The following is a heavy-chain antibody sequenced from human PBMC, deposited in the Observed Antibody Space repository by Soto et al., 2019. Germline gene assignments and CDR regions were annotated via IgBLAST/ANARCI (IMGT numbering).Heavy chain of an antibody. CDR3: ARFPSRSYAIFGVVITHDAFDI. Sequence: GASVKVSCKVSGYTLTDLSMHWVRQAPGKGLEWMGGFDPEDGETIYAQKFQGRVTMTRNTSISTAYMELSSLRSEDTAVYYCARFPSRSYAIFGVVITHDAFDIWGKGTIVTVSS. J-gene: IGHJ3*02. CDR2: FDPEDGET. D-gene: IGHD3-3*01. V-gene: IGHV1-24*01. CDR1: GYTLTDLS.